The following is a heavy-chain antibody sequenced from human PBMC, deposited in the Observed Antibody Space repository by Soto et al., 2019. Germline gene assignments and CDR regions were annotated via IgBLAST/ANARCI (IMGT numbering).Heavy chain of an antibody. Sequence: QLQLQESGPGLVRPSETLSLNCTISGGSIDSSNYFWCWGRQPPGKGLEWIGTISYSGKTYYHPSLKSRVNISVDSSKPQFSLKLTSVTAPYTAVYSGAGKNLGYSDLWGRGTLVTVSS. D-gene: IGHD7-27*01. CDR2: ISYSGKT. J-gene: IGHJ2*01. V-gene: IGHV4-39*01. CDR1: GGSIDSSNYF. CDR3: AGKNLGYSDL.